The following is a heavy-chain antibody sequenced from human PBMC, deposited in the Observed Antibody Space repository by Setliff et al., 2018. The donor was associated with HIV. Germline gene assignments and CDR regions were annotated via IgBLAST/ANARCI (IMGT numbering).Heavy chain of an antibody. V-gene: IGHV4-39*01. CDR1: GGSITSSGSYY. J-gene: IGHJ4*02. CDR2: AYSSGST. CDR3: MRPFGYHDIDS. Sequence: PSETLSLTCTVSGGSITSSGSYYWARLRQPPGKGLEWIGSAYSSGSTYHSPSFKSRITISVDTSNNQFSLRLNSVTATDTAVYYCMRPFGYHDIDSWGQGTLVTVSS. D-gene: IGHD6-25*01.